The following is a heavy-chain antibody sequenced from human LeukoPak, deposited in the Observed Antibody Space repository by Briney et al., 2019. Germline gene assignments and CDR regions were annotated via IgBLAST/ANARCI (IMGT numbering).Heavy chain of an antibody. CDR1: GYTFTSYG. J-gene: IGHJ4*02. V-gene: IGHV1-18*01. CDR2: ISAYNGNT. D-gene: IGHD3-22*01. Sequence: ASVKVSCKASGYTFTSYGISWVRQAPGQGLEWMGWISAYNGNTNYAQKLQGRVTMTTDTSTSTAYMELRSLRSDDTAVYYCARGSGLPRYYYDSSGYFDYWGQGTLVTVSS. CDR3: ARGSGLPRYYYDSSGYFDY.